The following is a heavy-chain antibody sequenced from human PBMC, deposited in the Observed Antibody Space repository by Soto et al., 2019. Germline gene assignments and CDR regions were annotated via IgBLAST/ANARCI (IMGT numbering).Heavy chain of an antibody. CDR1: GYPFNSYH. D-gene: IGHD6-19*01. CDR3: ARVLMDSGGWYNFDY. J-gene: IGHJ4*02. CDR2: SKPNDGTI. V-gene: IGHV1-46*02. Sequence: ASVKVSCKPSGYPFNSYHMHWVRQAPGEGPEWVGESKPNDGTINYTQKFQSRVTMTRDTSMSTVYMELISLISEYMSVYYCARVLMDSGGWYNFDYWGQGTLVTVSS.